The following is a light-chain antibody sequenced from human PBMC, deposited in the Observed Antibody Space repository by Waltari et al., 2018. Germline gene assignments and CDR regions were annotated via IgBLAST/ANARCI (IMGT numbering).Light chain of an antibody. CDR1: QTVSSNF. V-gene: IGKV3-20*01. CDR3: QQYGQT. J-gene: IGKJ1*01. CDR2: GAS. Sequence: EIVLTQSPGTLSLSPGERATLSCRPSQTVSSNFLAWYQKKRGQAPRLLIYGASNRATGIPDRFSGSGSGTHFTLTISRLEPEDFAVYYCQQYGQTFGQGTKVEIK.